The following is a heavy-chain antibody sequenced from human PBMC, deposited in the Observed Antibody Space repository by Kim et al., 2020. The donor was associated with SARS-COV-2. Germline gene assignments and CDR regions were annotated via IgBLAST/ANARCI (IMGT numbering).Heavy chain of an antibody. V-gene: IGHV3-49*02. CDR3: TTLSGSYQRGTDY. Sequence: YAASVKGRFTISRDDSKSIAYLQMNSLKTEDTAVYYCTTLSGSYQRGTDYWGQGTLVTVSS. J-gene: IGHJ4*02. D-gene: IGHD3-10*01.